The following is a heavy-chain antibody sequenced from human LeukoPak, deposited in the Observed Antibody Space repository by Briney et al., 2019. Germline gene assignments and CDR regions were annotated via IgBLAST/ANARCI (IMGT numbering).Heavy chain of an antibody. Sequence: PGGSLRLSCAASGFTVSSNYMSWVRQAPGKGLEWVSVIYSGGSTYYADSVKGRFTISRDNSKNTVYLQMNTLRAEDTAVYYCARKLLEMATTTRGQGTLVTVSS. CDR1: GFTVSSNY. CDR3: ARKLLEMATTT. D-gene: IGHD5-24*01. V-gene: IGHV3-53*01. CDR2: IYSGGST. J-gene: IGHJ4*02.